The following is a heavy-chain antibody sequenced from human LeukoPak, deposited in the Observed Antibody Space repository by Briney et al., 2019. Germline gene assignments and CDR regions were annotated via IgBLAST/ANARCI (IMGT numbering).Heavy chain of an antibody. CDR1: GFTFSSYA. D-gene: IGHD6-19*01. V-gene: IGHV3-23*01. CDR3: AKGKTSGWDQDAFDI. CDR2: IIATGGST. J-gene: IGHJ3*02. Sequence: PGASLRVSCAAAGFTFSSYAMSWVRQAPGKGLEWVSRIIATGGSTYYADSVKGRFAISRDNSKNTLYLQLNSLRVEDTAVYYCAKGKTSGWDQDAFDIWGQGTMVTVSS.